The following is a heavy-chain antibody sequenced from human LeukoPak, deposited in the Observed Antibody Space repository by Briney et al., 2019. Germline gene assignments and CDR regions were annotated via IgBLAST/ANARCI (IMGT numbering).Heavy chain of an antibody. J-gene: IGHJ4*02. Sequence: GGSLRLSCAASGFTFSSYWMHWVRQAPGKGLVWVSRINSDGSSTSYADSVKGRFTISRDNAKNTLYLQTNSLRAEDTAVYYCARDRYYYDSSGYYDYWGQGTLVTVSS. V-gene: IGHV3-74*01. CDR1: GFTFSSYW. CDR2: INSDGSST. D-gene: IGHD3-22*01. CDR3: ARDRYYYDSSGYYDY.